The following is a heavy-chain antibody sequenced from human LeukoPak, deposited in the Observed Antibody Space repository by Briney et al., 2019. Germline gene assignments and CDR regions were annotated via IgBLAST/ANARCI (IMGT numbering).Heavy chain of an antibody. J-gene: IGHJ4*02. CDR1: GGSISSYY. D-gene: IGHD3-9*01. V-gene: IGHV4-4*09. CDR2: IYTSGST. CDR3: ARHFPTNYDILTGPTYYFDY. Sequence: SETLSLTCTVSGGSISSYYWSWIRQPPGKGLEWIGYIYTSGSTNYNPSLRSRVTISVDTSKNQFSLKLSSVTAADTAVYYCARHFPTNYDILTGPTYYFDYWGQGTLVTVSS.